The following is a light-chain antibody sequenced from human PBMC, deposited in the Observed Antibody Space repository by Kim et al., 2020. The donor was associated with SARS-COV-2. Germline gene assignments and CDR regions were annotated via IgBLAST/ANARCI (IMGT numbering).Light chain of an antibody. CDR1: QSVSSN. CDR2: ESS. V-gene: IGKV3-15*01. Sequence: SPGERATLSCRASQSVSSNLAWYQQKPGQAPRLLIYESSTRATGIPARFSGSGSGTEFTLTISSLQSEDFAVYYCQQYNNWPPITFGQGTRLEIK. J-gene: IGKJ5*01. CDR3: QQYNNWPPIT.